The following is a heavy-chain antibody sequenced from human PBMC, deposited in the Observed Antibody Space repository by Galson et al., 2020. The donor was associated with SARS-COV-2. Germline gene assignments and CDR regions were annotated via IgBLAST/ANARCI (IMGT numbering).Heavy chain of an antibody. D-gene: IGHD4-17*01. Sequence: ASVKVSCKASGYDFILYYLHWVRQAPGQGLEWMGIINPSADITGYAQQFQGRVTMTRDPSTSTVYMELNSLRSEDTAVYYCVRAYGDYDKYFDYWGQGTLVTVSS. CDR3: VRAYGDYDKYFDY. J-gene: IGHJ4*02. CDR2: INPSADIT. CDR1: GYDFILYY. V-gene: IGHV1-46*03.